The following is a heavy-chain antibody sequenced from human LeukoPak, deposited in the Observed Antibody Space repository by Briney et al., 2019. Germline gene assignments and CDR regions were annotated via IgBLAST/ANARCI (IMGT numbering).Heavy chain of an antibody. CDR3: ARVDCTGGGCRNDF. V-gene: IGHV1-8*01. J-gene: IGHJ4*02. D-gene: IGHD2-8*02. CDR1: GYTFTSDD. Sequence: ASVKVSCKASGYTFTSDDMNWVRQAPGQGLEWMGWMNPNSGNTGYAQKFQGRATMTRDTFISTAYMELNSLRSEDTGMYYCARVDCTGGGCRNDFWGQGTLVTVSS. CDR2: MNPNSGNT.